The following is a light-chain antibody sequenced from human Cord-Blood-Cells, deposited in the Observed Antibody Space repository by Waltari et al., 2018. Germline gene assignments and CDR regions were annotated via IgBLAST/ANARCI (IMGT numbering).Light chain of an antibody. J-gene: IGKJ1*01. CDR3: QQYYSTPPT. CDR1: QSVLYSSNNKNY. Sequence: DIVMTQSPDSLAVSLGERATINCKSSQSVLYSSNNKNYSAWYQQEPGQPPKLLIYWASTRESGVPDRFSGSGSGTDFTLTISSLQAEDVAVYYCQQYYSTPPTFGQGTKVEIK. CDR2: WAS. V-gene: IGKV4-1*01.